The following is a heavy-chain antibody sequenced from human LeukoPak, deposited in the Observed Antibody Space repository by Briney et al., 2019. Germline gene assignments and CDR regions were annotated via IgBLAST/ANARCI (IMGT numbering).Heavy chain of an antibody. J-gene: IGHJ3*02. CDR2: INHSGST. CDR1: GGSFSGYY. D-gene: IGHD3-22*01. Sequence: PSETLSLTCAVYGGSFSGYYWSWIRQPPGKGLEWIGEINHSGSTNYNPSLKSRVTISVDTSKNQFSLKLSSVTAADTAVYYCARGADYYDSSGHYFGIWGQGTMVTVSS. V-gene: IGHV4-34*01. CDR3: ARGADYYDSSGHYFGI.